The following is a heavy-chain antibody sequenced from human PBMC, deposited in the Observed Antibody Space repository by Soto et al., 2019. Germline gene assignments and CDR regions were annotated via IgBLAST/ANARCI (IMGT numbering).Heavy chain of an antibody. CDR3: AKDFHYDIVCKIEYFDI. J-gene: IGHJ3*02. CDR1: GFTFSGYA. Sequence: EVQLLESGGGLVQPGESLKISCAVSGFTFSGYAMSWVRQVTGKGLEWVSGISGAGSVTNYAESVKGRFTISRDNTKNKLSLEMKSLRDADTAVYECAKDFHYDIVCKIEYFDIWGRGTMVTVS. V-gene: IGHV3-23*01. D-gene: IGHD3-9*01. CDR2: ISGAGSVT.